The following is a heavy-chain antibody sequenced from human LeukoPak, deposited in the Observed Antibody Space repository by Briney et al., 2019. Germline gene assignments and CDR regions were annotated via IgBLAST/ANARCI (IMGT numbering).Heavy chain of an antibody. CDR2: IYYSGST. D-gene: IGHD4-23*01. CDR1: GVSISGYY. Sequence: PSETLSLTCTVSGVSISGYYWSWIRQPPGKGLEWIAYIYYSGSTKYNPSLKNRVTISVDTSKNQFSLKLSSLTAADTAVYYCARATVVTLFDYWGQGTLVTVSS. J-gene: IGHJ4*02. CDR3: ARATVVTLFDY. V-gene: IGHV4-59*01.